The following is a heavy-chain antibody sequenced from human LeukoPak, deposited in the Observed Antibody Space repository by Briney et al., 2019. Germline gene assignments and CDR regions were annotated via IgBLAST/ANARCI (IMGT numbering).Heavy chain of an antibody. CDR1: GFTFSSYW. D-gene: IGHD5-18*01. Sequence: GGSLRLSCAASGFTFSSYWMSWVRQAPGKGLEWVANIKQDGSEKYYVDSVKGRFTISRDNAKNSLYLQMNSLRAEDTAVYYCARVLRQLWVNYYYGMDVWGQGTTVTVSS. V-gene: IGHV3-7*01. CDR2: IKQDGSEK. CDR3: ARVLRQLWVNYYYGMDV. J-gene: IGHJ6*02.